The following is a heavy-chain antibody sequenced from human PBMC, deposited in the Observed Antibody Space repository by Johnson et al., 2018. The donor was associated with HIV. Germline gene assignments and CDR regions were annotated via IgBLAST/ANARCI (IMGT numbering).Heavy chain of an antibody. CDR2: IKQDGSEK. D-gene: IGHD1-14*01. CDR3: AKERAYIRSFDI. CDR1: GFTFSSYW. Sequence: MLLVESGGGVVRPGGSLRLSCAASGFTFSSYWMSWVSQAPGKGLEWVANIKQDGSEKYYVDSVKGRFTISRDNSKNTLHLQINRLRAEDTAMYYCAKERAYIRSFDIWGQGTVVTVSS. V-gene: IGHV3-7*03. J-gene: IGHJ3*02.